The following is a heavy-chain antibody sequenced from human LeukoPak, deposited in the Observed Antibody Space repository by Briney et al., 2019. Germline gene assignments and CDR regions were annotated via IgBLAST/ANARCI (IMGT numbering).Heavy chain of an antibody. CDR2: IKQDGGEK. CDR3: ARETAAGTADINYYYYFYMDV. J-gene: IGHJ6*03. Sequence: GGSLRLSCAASEFTFSSYWMSWVRQAPGKGLEWVANIKQDGGEKYYVDSVKGRFTISRDNAKNSLYLQMNSLRAEDTAVYYCARETAAGTADINYYYYFYMDVWGKGTTVTVSS. CDR1: EFTFSSYW. V-gene: IGHV3-7*01. D-gene: IGHD6-13*01.